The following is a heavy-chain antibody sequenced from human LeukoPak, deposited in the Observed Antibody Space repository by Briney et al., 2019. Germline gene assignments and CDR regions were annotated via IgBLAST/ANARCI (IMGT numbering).Heavy chain of an antibody. CDR1: GGSFSAYH. Sequence: SETLSLTCAVYGGSFSAYHWSWIRQPPGKGLEWIGEINHRGSSNQNPSLKSRVTLSVDTSKNQFSLTLSSVTAADTAVYYCARIDVHPASPGVHYYYKDVWGTGTAVTVSS. J-gene: IGHJ6*03. CDR2: INHRGSS. V-gene: IGHV4-34*01. CDR3: ARIDVHPASPGVHYYYKDV. D-gene: IGHD3-3*02.